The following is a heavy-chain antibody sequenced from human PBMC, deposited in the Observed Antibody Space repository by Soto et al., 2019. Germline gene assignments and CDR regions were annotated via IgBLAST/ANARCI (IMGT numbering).Heavy chain of an antibody. CDR2: IYYSGST. CDR1: GGSISSGDYY. D-gene: IGHD3-10*01. CDR3: AIDSTMGLDFDY. J-gene: IGHJ4*02. V-gene: IGHV4-30-4*01. Sequence: SETLSLTCTVSGGSISSGDYYWSWIRQPPGKGLEWIGYIYYSGSTYYNPSLKSRVTISVDTSKNQFSLKLSSVTAADTAVYYCAIDSTMGLDFDYWGQGTLVTVPS.